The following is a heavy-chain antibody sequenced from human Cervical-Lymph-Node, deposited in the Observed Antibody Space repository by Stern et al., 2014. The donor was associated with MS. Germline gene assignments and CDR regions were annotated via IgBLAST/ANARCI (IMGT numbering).Heavy chain of an antibody. V-gene: IGHV4-39*01. CDR1: GGSISSSSYY. CDR3: ARHQGGASSGYYSPFDY. J-gene: IGHJ4*02. CDR2: IYYTGNT. Sequence: QLQLQESGPGLVKPSETLSLTCSVSGGSISSSSYYWGWIRQPPGKGLEYIGSIYYTGNTYYTPSLKSRVTISGDTSNNQFSLKLTSVTAADTAVYYCARHQGGASSGYYSPFDYWGQGTLVTVSS. D-gene: IGHD3-22*01.